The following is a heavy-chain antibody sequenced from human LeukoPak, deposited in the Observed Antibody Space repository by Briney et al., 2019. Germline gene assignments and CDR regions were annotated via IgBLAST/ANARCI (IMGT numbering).Heavy chain of an antibody. CDR2: INHSGST. J-gene: IGHJ4*02. Sequence: SETLSLTCAVYGGSFSGYYWSWIRQPPGKGLEWIGEINHSGSTNYNPSLKSRVTISVDTSKNQFSLKLSSVTAADTAVYYCARGPHYGSGSSRWGQGTLVTVSS. CDR3: ARGPHYGSGSSR. D-gene: IGHD3-10*01. V-gene: IGHV4-34*01. CDR1: GGSFSGYY.